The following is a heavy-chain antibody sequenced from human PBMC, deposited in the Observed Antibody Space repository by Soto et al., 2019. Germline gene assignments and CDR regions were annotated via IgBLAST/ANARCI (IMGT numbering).Heavy chain of an antibody. CDR1: GYTVTSQD. CDR2: TNPNSGNT. J-gene: IGHJ5*02. D-gene: IGHD2-8*01. V-gene: IGHV1-8*01. CDR3: ARGAKGVNIVS. Sequence: ASVKVSCKASGYTVTSQDVNWVRQATGQGLEWMGWTNPNSGNTGYAQKFQGRVTMTRNTSISTAYMELSSLRSDDTAVYYCARGAKGVNIVSWGQGTLVTVST.